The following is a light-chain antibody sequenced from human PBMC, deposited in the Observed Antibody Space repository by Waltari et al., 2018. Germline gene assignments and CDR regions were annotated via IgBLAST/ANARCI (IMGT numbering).Light chain of an antibody. V-gene: IGKV1-39*01. J-gene: IGKJ4*01. CDR3: QQSYSMFALT. Sequence: DIQMTQSPSSLSASVGDRVTITCRASQSIATYLSWYQQKAGKAPKFLIYAASGLQSGVPARFSGSGSGTDITLTISSLQSEDFATYYCQQSYSMFALTFGGGTKVEIK. CDR2: AAS. CDR1: QSIATY.